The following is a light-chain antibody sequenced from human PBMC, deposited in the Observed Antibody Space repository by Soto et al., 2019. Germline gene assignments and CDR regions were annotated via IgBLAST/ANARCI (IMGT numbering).Light chain of an antibody. Sequence: DIQLTQSPSSLSASVGDRVTITCRASHSISTYLNWYQQKPGKAPSLLIYTTSSLQSGVPSRFSGSGSGTDFTLTIGGLQPADFAIDYCQQSYSSPYTCGLGTKVQIK. CDR3: QQSYSSPYT. CDR1: HSISTY. V-gene: IGKV1-39*01. CDR2: TTS. J-gene: IGKJ2*01.